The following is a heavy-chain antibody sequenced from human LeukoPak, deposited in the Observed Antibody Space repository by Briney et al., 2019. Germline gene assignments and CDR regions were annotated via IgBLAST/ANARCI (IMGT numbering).Heavy chain of an antibody. J-gene: IGHJ4*02. CDR1: GYTFTSYG. V-gene: IGHV1-8*02. D-gene: IGHD3-22*01. CDR3: ARASYDSSGYRGGDPYFDY. Sequence: GASVKVSCKASGYTFTSYGINWVRQATGQGLEWMGWMNPNSGNTGYAQKFQGRVTMTRNTSISTAYMELSSLRSEDTAVYYCARASYDSSGYRGGDPYFDYWGQGTLVTVSS. CDR2: MNPNSGNT.